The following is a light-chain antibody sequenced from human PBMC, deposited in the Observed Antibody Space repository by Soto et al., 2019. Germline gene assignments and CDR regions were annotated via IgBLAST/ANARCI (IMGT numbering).Light chain of an antibody. J-gene: IGLJ1*01. Sequence: QSALTQPASVSGSPGQSITISCTGTSSDLGGFKYVSWHQQHPGKAPKLIISDVSNRPSGVSSRFSGSKSGNTASLTISGLQDEDEADYYCSSYISSTTYVFGTGTKLTVL. CDR3: SSYISSTTYV. CDR2: DVS. V-gene: IGLV2-14*01. CDR1: SSDLGGFKY.